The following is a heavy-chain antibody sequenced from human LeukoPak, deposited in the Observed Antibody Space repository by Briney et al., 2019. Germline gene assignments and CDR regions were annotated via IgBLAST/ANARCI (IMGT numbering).Heavy chain of an antibody. V-gene: IGHV3-23*01. CDR1: GITFSNYA. Sequence: PGGSLRLSCVASGITFSNYAVSWVRQAPEKGLDWVSVISGSAHKIRYADSVKGRFTISRDNSENIAYLQMNNLRAEDTAVYYCAGRVTGYSSGYVYWGQGTLVTVSS. CDR2: ISGSAHKI. CDR3: AGRVTGYSSGYVY. D-gene: IGHD5-18*01. J-gene: IGHJ4*02.